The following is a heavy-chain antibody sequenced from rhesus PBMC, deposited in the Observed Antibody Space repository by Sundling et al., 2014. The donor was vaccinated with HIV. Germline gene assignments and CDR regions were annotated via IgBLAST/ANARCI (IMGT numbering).Heavy chain of an antibody. CDR3: ARDRWTGYFPGVWDY. CDR2: IFGSTGKT. J-gene: IGHJ4*01. Sequence: QVQLQESGPGLVKPSETLSLTCAVSSGSISGYYWSWIRQAPGKGLEWIGFIFGSTGKTNYNPSLKNRVAISKDTSKNQVSLNLTSVTAADTAVYYCARDRWTGYFPGVWDYWGQGVLVSVSS. CDR1: SGSISGYY. V-gene: IGHV4-165*01. D-gene: IGHD3-3*01.